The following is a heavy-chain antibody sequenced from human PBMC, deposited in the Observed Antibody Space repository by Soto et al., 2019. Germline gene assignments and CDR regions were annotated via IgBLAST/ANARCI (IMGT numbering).Heavy chain of an antibody. CDR3: ARDRGYCSSTSCRHNYYMDV. CDR2: IYYSGST. CDR1: GGSISSYY. D-gene: IGHD2-2*01. V-gene: IGHV4-59*01. Sequence: SETLSLTCTVSGGSISSYYWSWIRQPPGKGLEWIGYIYYSGSTNYNPSLKSRVTISVDTSKNQFSLKLSSVTAADTAVYYCARDRGYCSSTSCRHNYYMDVWGKGTTVTVSS. J-gene: IGHJ6*03.